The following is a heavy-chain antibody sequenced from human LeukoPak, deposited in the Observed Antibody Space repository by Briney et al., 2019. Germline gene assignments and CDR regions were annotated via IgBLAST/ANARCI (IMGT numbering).Heavy chain of an antibody. Sequence: SETLSLTCTVSGGSISSGDYYWSWIRQPPGKGLEWIGYIYYSGSTHYNPSLKSRVTISVDTSKNQFSLKLSSVTAADTAVYYCARDRGGSGPYGMDVWGQGTTVTVSS. CDR1: GGSISSGDYY. CDR2: IYYSGST. J-gene: IGHJ6*02. CDR3: ARDRGGSGPYGMDV. D-gene: IGHD3-10*01. V-gene: IGHV4-30-4*01.